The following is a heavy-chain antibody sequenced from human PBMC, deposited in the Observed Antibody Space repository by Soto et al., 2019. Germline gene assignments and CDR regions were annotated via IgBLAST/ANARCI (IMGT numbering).Heavy chain of an antibody. Sequence: GASVKVSCKASGYTFTSYGISWVRQAPGQGLEWMGWISAYNGNTNYAQKLQGRGTMTTDTSTSTAYMELRSLRSDDTAVYYCVFRPQRQGFLEWLSQFYYYYGMDVWGQGTTVTVSS. J-gene: IGHJ6*02. D-gene: IGHD3-3*01. V-gene: IGHV1-18*01. CDR3: VFRPQRQGFLEWLSQFYYYYGMDV. CDR2: ISAYNGNT. CDR1: GYTFTSYG.